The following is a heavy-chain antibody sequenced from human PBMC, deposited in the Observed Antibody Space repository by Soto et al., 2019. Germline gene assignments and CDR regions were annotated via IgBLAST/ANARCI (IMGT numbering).Heavy chain of an antibody. Sequence: SETLSLTCAVYGGSFSAYYWNWIRQPPGKGLEWIGEINHSGSTNYNPSLKSRVTISIDTSMNQFSLKLSSVTAADTAVYYCARGSSRSSSADYWGQGTLVTVCS. CDR2: INHSGST. CDR3: ARGSSRSSSADY. J-gene: IGHJ4*02. D-gene: IGHD6-6*01. V-gene: IGHV4-34*01. CDR1: GGSFSAYY.